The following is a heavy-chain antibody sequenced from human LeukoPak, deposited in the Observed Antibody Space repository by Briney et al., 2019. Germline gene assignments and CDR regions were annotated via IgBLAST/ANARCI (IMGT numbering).Heavy chain of an antibody. Sequence: GGSLRLSCEASGFTVSSNYMSWVRQAPGKGLEWVSVIYSGGSTYYADSVKGRFSFYRDNSKNTLYLQMNSLRAEDTAVYYCARDHSPEYNSSAGYFQLWGQGALVTVSS. D-gene: IGHD6-6*01. V-gene: IGHV3-66*01. CDR2: IYSGGST. CDR3: ARDHSPEYNSSAGYFQL. J-gene: IGHJ1*01. CDR1: GFTVSSNY.